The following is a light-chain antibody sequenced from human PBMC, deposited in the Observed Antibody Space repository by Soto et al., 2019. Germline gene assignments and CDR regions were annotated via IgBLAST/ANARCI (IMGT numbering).Light chain of an antibody. Sequence: QAVVTQPPSASGIPGQRVTISCSGSSSNIGSNTVNWYQQLPGTAPKLLIYSNNQRPSGVPDRFSGSKSGTSASLAISGLQSEDEADYYCAAWDDSLNGYVFGTGTQLTVL. CDR3: AAWDDSLNGYV. CDR1: SSNIGSNT. J-gene: IGLJ1*01. V-gene: IGLV1-44*01. CDR2: SNN.